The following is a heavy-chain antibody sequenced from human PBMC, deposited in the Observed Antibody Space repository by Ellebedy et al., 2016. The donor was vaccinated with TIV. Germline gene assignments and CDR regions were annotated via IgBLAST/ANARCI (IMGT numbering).Heavy chain of an antibody. Sequence: AASVKVSCKASGYTFTSYYMHWVRQATGQGLEWMGWMNPNSGNTGYAQKFQGRVTMTRNTSISTAYMELSSLRSEDTAVYYCARGLESYWLDYWGQGTLATVSS. J-gene: IGHJ4*02. CDR3: ARGLESYWLDY. CDR2: MNPNSGNT. V-gene: IGHV1-8*02. CDR1: GYTFTSYY. D-gene: IGHD3-10*01.